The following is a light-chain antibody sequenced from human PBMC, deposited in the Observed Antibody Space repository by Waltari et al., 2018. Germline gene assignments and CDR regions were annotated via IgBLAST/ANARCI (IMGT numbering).Light chain of an antibody. CDR1: QTVSSIA. CDR2: GTS. V-gene: IGKV3-20*01. CDR3: QQYDGTTLT. Sequence: EIVLTQSPGTLSLSPGERATLSCRASQTVSSIALTWYQQKPGQPPRLLIYGTSNRATGIPGRFSGTGSGTDFTLTISRLEPEDFAVYYCQQYDGTTLTFGGGTKVEI. J-gene: IGKJ4*01.